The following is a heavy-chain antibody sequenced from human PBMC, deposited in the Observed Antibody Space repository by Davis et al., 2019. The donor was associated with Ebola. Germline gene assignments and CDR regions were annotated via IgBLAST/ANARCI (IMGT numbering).Heavy chain of an antibody. CDR3: ARGHNYAHEY. J-gene: IGHJ4*02. Sequence: ASVKVSCKASGGTFIRDAINWVRQAPGQGLEWLGRVILKSGATNYAQKFQGRVTMTRDTSISTVYMELSSLRYDDTADYYCARGHNYAHEYWGQGTLVTVSS. D-gene: IGHD4-11*01. V-gene: IGHV1-2*06. CDR1: GGTFIRDA. CDR2: VILKSGAT.